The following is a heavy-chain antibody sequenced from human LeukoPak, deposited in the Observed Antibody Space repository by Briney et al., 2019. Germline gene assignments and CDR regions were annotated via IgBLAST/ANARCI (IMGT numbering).Heavy chain of an antibody. V-gene: IGHV4-30-2*01. CDR3: ARVGIGWYEGWFDP. Sequence: SQTLSLTCAVSGGSISSGGYSWSWIRQPPGKGLEWIGYIYHSGSTYYNPSLKSRVTIPVDRSKNQFSLKLSSVTAADTAVYYCARVGIGWYEGWFDPWGQGTLVTVSS. J-gene: IGHJ5*02. D-gene: IGHD6-19*01. CDR1: GGSISSGGYS. CDR2: IYHSGST.